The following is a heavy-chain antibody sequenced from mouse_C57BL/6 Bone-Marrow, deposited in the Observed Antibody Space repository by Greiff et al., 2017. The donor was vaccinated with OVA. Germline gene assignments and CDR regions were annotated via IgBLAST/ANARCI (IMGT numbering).Heavy chain of an antibody. Sequence: VQLQQPGAELVKPGASVKMSCKASGYTFTSYWITWVKQRPGQGLEWIGDIYPGSGSTNYNEKFKSKVTLTVDTSSSTAYMQLSSLTSEDSAVYYCARRYYGSSWYFDVWGTGTTVTVSS. D-gene: IGHD1-1*01. CDR2: IYPGSGST. V-gene: IGHV1-55*01. J-gene: IGHJ1*03. CDR3: ARRYYGSSWYFDV. CDR1: GYTFTSYW.